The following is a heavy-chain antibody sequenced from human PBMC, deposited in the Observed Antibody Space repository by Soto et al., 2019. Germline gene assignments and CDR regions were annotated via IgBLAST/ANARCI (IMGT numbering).Heavy chain of an antibody. CDR2: INHSGST. D-gene: IGHD2-21*02. J-gene: IGHJ5*02. CDR1: GESFSGYY. V-gene: IGHV4-34*01. CDR3: ARGGALVVTAIRPHSNWLEP. Sequence: PSETLSLTCAVYGESFSGYYWRCISHPPGKGLEGIGEINHSGSTNYNPSLKIRVTISVDTSKSQFSLKLSSVTAADTAVYYSARGGALVVTAIRPHSNWLEPWAQGTLVPVSS.